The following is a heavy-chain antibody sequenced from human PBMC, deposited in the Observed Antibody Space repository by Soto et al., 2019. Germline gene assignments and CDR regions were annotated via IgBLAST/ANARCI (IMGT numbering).Heavy chain of an antibody. V-gene: IGHV3-23*01. CDR1: GFTFSSYA. J-gene: IGHJ2*01. Sequence: GGSLRLSCAASGFTFSSYAMSWVRQAPGKGLEWVSAISGSGGSTYYADSVKGRFTISRDNSKNTLYLQMNSLRAEETAVYYCATSEEGTTPQWYFDLWGRGTLVTVSS. CDR2: ISGSGGST. CDR3: ATSEEGTTPQWYFDL. D-gene: IGHD4-17*01.